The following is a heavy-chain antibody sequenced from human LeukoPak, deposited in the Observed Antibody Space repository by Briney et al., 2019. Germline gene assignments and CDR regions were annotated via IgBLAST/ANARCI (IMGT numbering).Heavy chain of an antibody. J-gene: IGHJ6*02. D-gene: IGHD4-17*01. Sequence: SETLSLTCTVSGGPISSYYWSWIRQPPGKGLEWIGYIYYSGSTNYNPSLKSRVTISVDTSKNQFSLKLSSVTAADTAVYYCATIDYGDSRLGMDVWGQGTTVTVSS. CDR2: IYYSGST. CDR3: ATIDYGDSRLGMDV. CDR1: GGPISSYY. V-gene: IGHV4-59*01.